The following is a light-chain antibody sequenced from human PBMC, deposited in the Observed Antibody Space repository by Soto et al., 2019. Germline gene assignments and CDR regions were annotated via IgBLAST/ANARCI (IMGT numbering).Light chain of an antibody. CDR1: QSVSSNK. V-gene: IGKV3-20*01. CDR2: GAS. J-gene: IGKJ4*01. Sequence: EIVLTQSPGTLSLSPGERATLSCRASQSVSSNKLAWYQQKPGQAPRLLLYGASNRATGIPDRFSGSGSGTDFTLTISRLEPEDFAVYYCQQYGGSPEVTFGGGTEVEIK. CDR3: QQYGGSPEVT.